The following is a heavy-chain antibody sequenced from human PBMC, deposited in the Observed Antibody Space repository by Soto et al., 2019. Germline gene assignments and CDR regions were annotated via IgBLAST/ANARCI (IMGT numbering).Heavy chain of an antibody. D-gene: IGHD2-2*01. CDR3: ARDGLNASGMDV. V-gene: IGHV3-33*01. CDR1: GFTFSSYG. J-gene: IGHJ6*02. Sequence: QVQLVESGGGVVQPGRSLRLSCAASGFTFSSYGMHWVRQAPGKGLEWVAVLWYDGSNKYYADSVKGRFTISRDNSKNTLYLKMNSLRAEDTAVYYCARDGLNASGMDVWGQGTTVTVSS. CDR2: LWYDGSNK.